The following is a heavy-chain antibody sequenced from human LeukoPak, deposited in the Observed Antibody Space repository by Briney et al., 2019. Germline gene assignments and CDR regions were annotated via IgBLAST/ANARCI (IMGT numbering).Heavy chain of an antibody. CDR1: GFGFSNYW. CDR2: INSDGSRI. V-gene: IGHV3-74*03. CDR3: ARGDGYGVFDS. D-gene: IGHD5-24*01. J-gene: IGHJ4*02. Sequence: GGSLRLSCAASGFGFSNYWMHWVRQAPGKGLVWVSHINSDGSRITYAESVKGRFTISRDNAKNTLFLQMNSLRAEDTAVYYCARGDGYGVFDSWGQGTLVTVSS.